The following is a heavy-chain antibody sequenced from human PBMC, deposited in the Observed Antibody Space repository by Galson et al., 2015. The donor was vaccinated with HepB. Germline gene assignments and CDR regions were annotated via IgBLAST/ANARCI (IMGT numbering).Heavy chain of an antibody. V-gene: IGHV4-4*07. J-gene: IGHJ6*03. CDR2: IYTSGST. CDR1: GGSISSYY. Sequence: LSLTCTVSGGSISSYYWSWIRQPAGKGLEWIGRIYTSGSTNYNPSLKSRVTMSVDTSKNQFSLKLSSVTAADTAVYYCAREEGYDFWSGMPDYYYYMDVWGKGTTVTVSS. CDR3: AREEGYDFWSGMPDYYYYMDV. D-gene: IGHD3-3*01.